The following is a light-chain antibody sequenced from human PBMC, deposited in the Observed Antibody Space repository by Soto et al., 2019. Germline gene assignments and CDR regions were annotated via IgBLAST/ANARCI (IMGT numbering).Light chain of an antibody. Sequence: ESVLTQSPATLSLSPGERATLSCRASQSVRGFLAWYQQKPGQPPRLLIYDVSKRATGIPARFSGSGSGTDFTLTISSLEPEDFAVYYCQERSDWYSFGQGTKLEI. J-gene: IGKJ2*01. CDR2: DVS. V-gene: IGKV3-11*01. CDR3: QERSDWYS. CDR1: QSVRGF.